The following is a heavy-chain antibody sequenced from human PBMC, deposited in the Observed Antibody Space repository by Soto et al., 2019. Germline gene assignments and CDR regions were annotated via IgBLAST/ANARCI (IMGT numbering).Heavy chain of an antibody. CDR3: AHGDPLDFNS. CDR1: GFSLSTSGEA. J-gene: IGHJ4*02. Sequence: QITLRESGPALVKPTQTLTLTCTFSGFSLSTSGEAVGWIRQPPGKGLEWLALIYWNGIERYSPSLKNRLSITKDTSKNNGVLTMTNMDPVDTATYYCAHGDPLDFNSWGQGTLVTVAS. D-gene: IGHD3-10*01. CDR2: IYWNGIE. V-gene: IGHV2-5*01.